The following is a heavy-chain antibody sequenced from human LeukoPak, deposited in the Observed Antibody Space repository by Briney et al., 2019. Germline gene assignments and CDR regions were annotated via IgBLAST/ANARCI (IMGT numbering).Heavy chain of an antibody. D-gene: IGHD3-3*01. J-gene: IGHJ4*02. CDR2: IWYDGSNK. CDR1: GFTFSSYG. V-gene: IGHV3-33*06. Sequence: GRSLRLSCAASGFTFSSYGMHWVRQAPGKGLEWVAVIWYDGSNKYYADSVKGRFTISRDNSKNTLYLQTNSLRAEDTAVYYCAKSRTAFWSGYYVGDYFDYWGQGTLVTVSS. CDR3: AKSRTAFWSGYYVGDYFDY.